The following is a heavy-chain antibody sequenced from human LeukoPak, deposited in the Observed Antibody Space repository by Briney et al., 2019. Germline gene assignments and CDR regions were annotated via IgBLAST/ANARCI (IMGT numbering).Heavy chain of an antibody. Sequence: GGSLRLSCAASGFTVSSNYMSWVRQAPGKGLEWVSVIYSGGSTYYADSVKGRFTISRDNSKNTLYLQMNSLRAEDTAVYYCAKGGPFDVEVTAILPYWYFDLWGRGTLVTVSS. J-gene: IGHJ2*01. V-gene: IGHV3-53*01. CDR1: GFTVSSNY. CDR3: AKGGPFDVEVTAILPYWYFDL. D-gene: IGHD2-21*02. CDR2: IYSGGST.